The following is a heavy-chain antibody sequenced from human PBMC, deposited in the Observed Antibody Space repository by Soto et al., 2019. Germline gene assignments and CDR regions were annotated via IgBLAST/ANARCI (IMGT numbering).Heavy chain of an antibody. J-gene: IGHJ4*02. Sequence: GGSLRLSCAASGFTFSSYSMNWVRQAPGKGLEWVSSISSSSSYIYYADSVKGRFTISRDNAKNSLYLQMNSLRDEDTAVYYCLKTSSNSGWYYFDYWGQGTLVTVSS. CDR2: ISSSSSYI. D-gene: IGHD6-19*01. CDR3: LKTSSNSGWYYFDY. CDR1: GFTFSSYS. V-gene: IGHV3-21*01.